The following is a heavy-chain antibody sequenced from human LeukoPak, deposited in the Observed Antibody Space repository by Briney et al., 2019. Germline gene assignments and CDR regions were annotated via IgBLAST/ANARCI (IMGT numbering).Heavy chain of an antibody. CDR2: INNDGSNT. V-gene: IGHV3-74*01. J-gene: IGHJ4*02. CDR1: RFIFSSYW. D-gene: IGHD3-10*01. Sequence: AGGALILSCSASRFIFSSYWLHSVHQAPGKGVVCVSRINNDGSNTIYADSVKGRFTISRDNAKSTLYLQMSSLRAEDTAIYYCARAYAGGNDYWGQGTLVAVSS. CDR3: ARAYAGGNDY.